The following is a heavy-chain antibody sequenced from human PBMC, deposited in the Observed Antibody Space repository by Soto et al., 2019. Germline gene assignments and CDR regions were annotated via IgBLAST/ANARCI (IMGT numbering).Heavy chain of an antibody. D-gene: IGHD3-22*01. CDR1: GSIFSSYG. CDR3: AKDTYYHDSSGFYVFDY. V-gene: IGHV3-30*18. CDR2: TSYDGRNN. Sequence: QVQLVESGGGVVQPGRSLRLSCAASGSIFSSYGMHWVRQAPGKGLEWVAVTSYDGRNNNYADSVRGRFTISRDNSKNTLYLQMNSLRAEDTAVYYCAKDTYYHDSSGFYVFDYLGQGTPVTVSS. J-gene: IGHJ4*02.